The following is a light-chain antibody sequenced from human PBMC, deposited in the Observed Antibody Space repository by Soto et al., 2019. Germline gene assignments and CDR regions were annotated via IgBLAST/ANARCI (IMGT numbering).Light chain of an antibody. Sequence: QSALAQPAPVSGSPGQTIIISCTGTSSDVGGYSYVSWYQQHPGKAPKLIIYEVTNRPSGVSHRFSGSKSGNTASLTISGLQAEDDSHYYCSSYTSISTVVFGGGTKLTVL. CDR3: SSYTSISTVV. CDR2: EVT. V-gene: IGLV2-14*01. J-gene: IGLJ2*01. CDR1: SSDVGGYSY.